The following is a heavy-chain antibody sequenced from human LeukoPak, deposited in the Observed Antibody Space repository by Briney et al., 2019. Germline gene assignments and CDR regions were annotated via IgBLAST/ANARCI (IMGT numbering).Heavy chain of an antibody. CDR1: GYTFTSYY. CDR2: INPSGGST. CDR3: ARDQPGDGYIN. D-gene: IGHD3-22*01. J-gene: IGHJ4*02. Sequence: ASVKVFCKASGYTFTSYYMHWVRQAPGQGLEWMGIINPSGGSTSYAQKFQGRVTMTRDTSTSTVYMELSSLRSEDTAVYYCARDQPGDGYINWGQGTLVTVSS. V-gene: IGHV1-46*01.